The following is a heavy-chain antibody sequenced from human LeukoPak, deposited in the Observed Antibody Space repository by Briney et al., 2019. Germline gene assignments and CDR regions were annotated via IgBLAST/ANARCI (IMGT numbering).Heavy chain of an antibody. CDR1: GFNVGNNY. CDR2: IYSAGSS. Sequence: GGSLRLSCAASGFNVGNNYMTWVRQRPGAGLEWVSLIYSAGSSYYADSVKGRFTISRDSSKNTVYLQMNSLRAEDTAIYFCSEQWNYEVVNYWGQGTLVTVSS. D-gene: IGHD1-7*01. CDR3: SEQWNYEVVNY. J-gene: IGHJ4*02. V-gene: IGHV3-53*01.